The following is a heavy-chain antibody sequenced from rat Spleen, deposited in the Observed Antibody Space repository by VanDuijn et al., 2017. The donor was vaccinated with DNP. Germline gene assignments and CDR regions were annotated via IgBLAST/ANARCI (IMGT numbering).Heavy chain of an antibody. D-gene: IGHD5-1*01. V-gene: IGHV5-19*01. CDR2: ISPSGDRT. CDR3: TTGVGGPDY. J-gene: IGHJ2*01. Sequence: EVQLVESGGDLVQPGGSLKLSCATSGFTFSNFGMHWLRQARTKGLEWVASISPSGDRTYYRDSVKGRFTISRDDAKSTLCLQMDSLRSEDTATYYCTTGVGGPDYWGQGVMVTVSS. CDR1: GFTFSNFG.